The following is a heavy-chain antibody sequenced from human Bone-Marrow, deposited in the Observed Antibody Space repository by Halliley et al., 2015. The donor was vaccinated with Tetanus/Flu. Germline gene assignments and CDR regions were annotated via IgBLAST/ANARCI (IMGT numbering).Heavy chain of an antibody. D-gene: IGHD2-21*02. V-gene: IGHV3-21*01. CDR2: ISTGSSYK. CDR1: GFNFDTYS. CDR3: ARQVTQYWYFDL. Sequence: AASGFNFDTYSMNWVRQTPGKGLEWVASISTGSSYKYYAASVKGRFTISRDNAKNSLFLQMNSLRGDDTAIYYCARQVTQYWYFDLWGRGTLVTVPS. J-gene: IGHJ2*01.